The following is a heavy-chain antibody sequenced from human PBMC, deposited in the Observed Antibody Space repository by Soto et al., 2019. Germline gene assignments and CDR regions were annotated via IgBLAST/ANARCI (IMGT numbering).Heavy chain of an antibody. D-gene: IGHD5-18*01. J-gene: IGHJ4*02. CDR1: GGSISSDNTY. CDR3: ARRDKNMVKTFDD. CDR2: IYYSGTT. Sequence: QLQLQESGPGLVKPSETLSLTCTVSGGSISSDNTYWAWIRQPPEKGLEWIGTIYYSGTTYYNPSLKSRVTMSVDTSNNQFSLKLRSVTAADTAVYYCARRDKNMVKTFDDWGQGTLVTVSS. V-gene: IGHV4-39*01.